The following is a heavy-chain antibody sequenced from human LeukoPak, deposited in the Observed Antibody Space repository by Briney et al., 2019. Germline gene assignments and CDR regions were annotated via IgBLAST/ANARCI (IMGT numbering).Heavy chain of an antibody. CDR2: IYYNGNT. CDR1: GGSIGGHTFY. J-gene: IGHJ3*02. CDR3: ARLTALAGHRGAFDI. V-gene: IGHV4-39*01. Sequence: SETLSLTCNVSGGSIGGHTFYWDWIRQPPGKSLEWIATIYYNGNTFYNPSLKSRVAISIDMSKSQFFLHLTSVSAADTAVYYCARLTALAGHRGAFDIWGPGTLVTVSS. D-gene: IGHD6-19*01.